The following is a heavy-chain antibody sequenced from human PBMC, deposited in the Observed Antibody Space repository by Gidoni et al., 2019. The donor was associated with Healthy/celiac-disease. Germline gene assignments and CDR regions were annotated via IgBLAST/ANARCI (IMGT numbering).Heavy chain of an antibody. V-gene: IGHV3-23*01. CDR3: AKVGVVVITTPFDY. D-gene: IGHD3-22*01. J-gene: IGHJ4*02. CDR2: SSGSCGST. Sequence: ELQLLESGGGLVQPGGSRRLLCAASAVTFSSYAMSGVRQAPGKARECVSASSGSCGSTYDADSVKGRFTISRDNSKNTLYLQMNSLRAEDTAVYDCAKVGVVVITTPFDYWGQGTLVTVSS. CDR1: AVTFSSYA.